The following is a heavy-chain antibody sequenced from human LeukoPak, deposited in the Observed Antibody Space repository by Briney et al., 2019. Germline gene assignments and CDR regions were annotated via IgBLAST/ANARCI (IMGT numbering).Heavy chain of an antibody. V-gene: IGHV3-64*01. CDR2: ISSNGGST. CDR1: GFTFSDYA. J-gene: IGHJ4*02. Sequence: GGSLRLSCAASGFTFSDYAMHWVRQAPGKGLEYVSTISSNGGSTYYVNSVKGRFTISRDNSKNTLYLQMGSLRAEDMAVYYCARGGGYCSDGNCYGIDFWGQGTLVTVSS. CDR3: ARGGGYCSDGNCYGIDF. D-gene: IGHD2-15*01.